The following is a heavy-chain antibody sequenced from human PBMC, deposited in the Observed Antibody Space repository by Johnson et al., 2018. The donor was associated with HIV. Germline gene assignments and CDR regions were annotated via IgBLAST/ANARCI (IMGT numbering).Heavy chain of an antibody. CDR1: EFTFNNYG. V-gene: IGHV3-33*08. J-gene: IGHJ3*02. Sequence: QVQLVESGGGVVQPGESLRLSCAASEFTFNNYGMHWVRQAPGKGLKWVAVIWYDGSNKYYADSVKGRFTISRDTSKNTLYLQMNSLRAEDTAVYYCATADRDAFDIWGQGTMVIVSS. CDR3: ATADRDAFDI. CDR2: IWYDGSNK.